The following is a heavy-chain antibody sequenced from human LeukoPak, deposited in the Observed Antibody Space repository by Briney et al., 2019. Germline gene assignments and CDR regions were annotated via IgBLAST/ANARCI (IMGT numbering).Heavy chain of an antibody. CDR1: GFTFSTFG. J-gene: IGHJ4*02. CDR2: IRYDGSNK. D-gene: IGHD2-21*01. Sequence: GGSLRLSCAASGFTFSTFGMHWVRQAPGKGLEWVAFIRYDGSNKYYADSVKGRSTISRDNSRNTLYLQMNSLRAEDTAVYYCAKSSCGGDCYSGAFDYWGQGTLVTVSS. CDR3: AKSSCGGDCYSGAFDY. V-gene: IGHV3-30*02.